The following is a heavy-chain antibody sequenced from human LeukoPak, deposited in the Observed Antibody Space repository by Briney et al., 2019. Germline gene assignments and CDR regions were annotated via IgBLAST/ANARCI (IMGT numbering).Heavy chain of an antibody. V-gene: IGHV4-61*08. J-gene: IGHJ4*02. CDR1: GVSVGSAGYY. CDR2: VYYSGNS. CDR3: ARSQSQSGSYRYYFAY. D-gene: IGHD3-16*02. Sequence: SETLSLTCSVSGVSVGSAGYYWTWIRQPPGKGLEWIGYVYYSGNSNYNPILKSRVTMSLDPSNNQFSPKLSSVTAADTAVYYCARSQSQSGSYRYYFAYWGQGTLVAVSS.